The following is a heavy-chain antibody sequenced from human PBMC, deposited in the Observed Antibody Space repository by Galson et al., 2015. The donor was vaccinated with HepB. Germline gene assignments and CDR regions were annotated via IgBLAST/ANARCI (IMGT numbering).Heavy chain of an antibody. D-gene: IGHD3-9*01. J-gene: IGHJ3*02. CDR2: IKEDGSEK. Sequence: SLRLSCAASEFILSMYWMNWVRQAPGKGLEWVANIKEDGSEKNYVDSVKGRFTISRDNAKNSLYLQMNSLRAEDTAVYYCATTLFGSVAYWTFEIWGQGTLVTVSS. CDR3: ATTLFGSVAYWTFEI. CDR1: EFILSMYW. V-gene: IGHV3-7*02.